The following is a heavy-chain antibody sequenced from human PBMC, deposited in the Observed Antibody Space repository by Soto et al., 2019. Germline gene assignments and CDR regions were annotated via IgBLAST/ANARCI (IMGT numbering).Heavy chain of an antibody. D-gene: IGHD3-10*01. V-gene: IGHV1-18*01. J-gene: IGHJ4*02. CDR2: ISVHNGNI. Sequence: QVQLLQSGAEVKKPGASVKVSCKASGYMFNTYGITWVRQAPGQGLEWMGWISVHNGNIDYAQKFEGRVTMTIDTSTSTAYMELKSLTSDDTAVYYCARTYGSGDYFLPFEYWGQGTPVSVSS. CDR1: GYMFNTYG. CDR3: ARTYGSGDYFLPFEY.